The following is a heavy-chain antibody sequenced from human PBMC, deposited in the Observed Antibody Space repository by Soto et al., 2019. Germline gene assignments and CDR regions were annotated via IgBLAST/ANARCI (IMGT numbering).Heavy chain of an antibody. CDR1: GYTFTSYG. CDR3: ARGVGRITMVRGVKGFYYFDY. D-gene: IGHD3-10*01. Sequence: QVQLVQSGAEVKKPGASVKVSCKASGYTFTSYGISWVRQAPGQGLEWMGWISAYNGNPNYAQKLQGRVTMTTDTSTSTAYMELRSLRSDDTAVYYCARGVGRITMVRGVKGFYYFDYWGQGTLVTVSS. J-gene: IGHJ4*02. CDR2: ISAYNGNP. V-gene: IGHV1-18*01.